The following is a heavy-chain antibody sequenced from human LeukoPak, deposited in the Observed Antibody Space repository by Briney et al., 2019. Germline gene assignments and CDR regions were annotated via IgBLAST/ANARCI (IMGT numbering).Heavy chain of an antibody. CDR2: IFGNGDTT. J-gene: IGHJ4*02. Sequence: GGSLRLSCAASGFSFSSYAMNWVRQAPGKGLEWVSIIFGNGDTTYYADSVKGRFTGSTDNSKEKLYIRMNDLRPDDRAIYYCAKRNTMVRGGPCFDYWGQGLLVTVSS. CDR1: GFSFSSYA. CDR3: AKRNTMVRGGPCFDY. D-gene: IGHD3-10*01. V-gene: IGHV3-23*01.